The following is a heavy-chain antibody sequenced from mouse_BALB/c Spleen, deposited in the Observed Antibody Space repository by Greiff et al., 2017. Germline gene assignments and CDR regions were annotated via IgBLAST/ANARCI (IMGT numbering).Heavy chain of an antibody. D-gene: IGHD2-10*02. CDR1: GYSITSGYY. CDR3: AREKYGNPFAY. V-gene: IGHV3-6*02. Sequence: EVQRVESGPGLVKPSQSLSLTCSVTGYSITSGYYWNWIRQFPGNKLEWMGYISYDGSNNYNPSLKNRISITRDTSKNQFFLKLNSVTTEDTATYYCAREKYGNPFAYWGQGTLVTVSA. J-gene: IGHJ3*01. CDR2: ISYDGSN.